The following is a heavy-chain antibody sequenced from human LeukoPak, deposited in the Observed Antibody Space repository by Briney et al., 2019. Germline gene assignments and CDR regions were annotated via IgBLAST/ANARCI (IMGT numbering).Heavy chain of an antibody. CDR3: ARDSITMVRGPPYGMDV. D-gene: IGHD3-10*01. CDR1: GDSISSGGYY. V-gene: IGHV4-31*03. CDR2: IYYSGST. Sequence: PSQTLSLTCTVSGDSISSGGYYWSWIRQHPGKGLEWIGYIYYSGSTYYNPSLKSRVTISVDTSKNQFSLKLSSVTAADTAVYYCARDSITMVRGPPYGMDVWGQGTTVTVSS. J-gene: IGHJ6*02.